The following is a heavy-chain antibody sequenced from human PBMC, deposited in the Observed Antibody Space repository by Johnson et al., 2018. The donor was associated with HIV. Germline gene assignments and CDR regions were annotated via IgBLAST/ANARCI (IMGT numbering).Heavy chain of an antibody. Sequence: VQVVESGGGLIQPGGSLRLSCAASGFTVSSNYMSWVRQAPGKGLEWVSVIYSGGSTYYADSVKGRFTISRDNSKNTLYLQMNSLRAEDTAVYYCAKDRAWRVGLASAFDIWGQGTMVTVSS. J-gene: IGHJ3*02. CDR3: AKDRAWRVGLASAFDI. CDR1: GFTVSSNY. V-gene: IGHV3-53*01. CDR2: IYSGGST. D-gene: IGHD2-21*01.